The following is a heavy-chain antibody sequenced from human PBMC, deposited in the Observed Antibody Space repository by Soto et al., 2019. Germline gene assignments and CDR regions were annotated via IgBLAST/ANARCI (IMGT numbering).Heavy chain of an antibody. D-gene: IGHD3-10*01. CDR1: GYSFTSYW. CDR2: IYPGDSDT. Sequence: GESLKISCKGSGYSFTSYWIGWVRQMPGKGLGWMGIIYPGDSDTRYSPSFQGQVTISADKSISTAYLQWSSLKASDTAMYYCARATMVRGVIIRAWFDPWGQGTLVTVSS. J-gene: IGHJ5*02. CDR3: ARATMVRGVIIRAWFDP. V-gene: IGHV5-51*01.